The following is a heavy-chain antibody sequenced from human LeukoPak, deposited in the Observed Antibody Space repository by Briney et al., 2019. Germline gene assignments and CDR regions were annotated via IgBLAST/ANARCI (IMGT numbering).Heavy chain of an antibody. Sequence: GGSLRLSCAASGFTVSSKYMSWVRQAPGKGLEWVSTLYSNGNTYYADSVKGRFTISRDNSKNTLSLQMNSLRAEDTAVYYCARDYFDGSAYYSYYEYWGQGTLVTVSS. D-gene: IGHD3-22*01. CDR2: LYSNGNT. V-gene: IGHV3-53*01. CDR3: ARDYFDGSAYYSYYEY. J-gene: IGHJ4*02. CDR1: GFTVSSKY.